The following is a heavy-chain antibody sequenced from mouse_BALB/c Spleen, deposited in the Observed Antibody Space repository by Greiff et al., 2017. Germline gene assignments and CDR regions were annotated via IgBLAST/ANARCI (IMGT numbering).Heavy chain of an antibody. Sequence: EVHLVESGGGLVKPGGSLKLSCAASGFTFSSYAMSWVRQTPEKRLEWVASISSGGSTYYPDSVKGRFTISRDNARNILYLQMSSLRSEDTAMYYCARSPHYGRNAMDYWGQGTSVTVSS. V-gene: IGHV5-6-5*01. J-gene: IGHJ4*01. D-gene: IGHD1-1*01. CDR3: ARSPHYGRNAMDY. CDR2: ISSGGST. CDR1: GFTFSSYA.